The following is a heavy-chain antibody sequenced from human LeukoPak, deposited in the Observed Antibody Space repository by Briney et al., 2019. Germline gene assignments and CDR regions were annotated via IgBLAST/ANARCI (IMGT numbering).Heavy chain of an antibody. V-gene: IGHV1-18*01. D-gene: IGHD3-22*01. J-gene: IGHJ5*02. Sequence: ASVKVSCTASGYTFTSYGISWVRQAPGQGLEWMGWISAYNGNTNYAQKLQGRVTMTTDTSTSTAYMELRSLRSDDTAVYYCARGGHGIVVETNWFDPWGQGTLGTVSA. CDR3: ARGGHGIVVETNWFDP. CDR2: ISAYNGNT. CDR1: GYTFTSYG.